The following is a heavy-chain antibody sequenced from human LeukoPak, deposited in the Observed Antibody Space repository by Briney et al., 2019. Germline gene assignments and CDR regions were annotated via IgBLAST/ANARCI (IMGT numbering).Heavy chain of an antibody. J-gene: IGHJ6*02. Sequence: GGSLRLSCAASGFTFSSNAISWVRQAPGKGLEWVSSISGSGGSTYYADSVKGRFTISRDNSKNTLYLQMNSLRAEDTAVYYCAKHMVRGVNSYYYGMDVWGQGTTVTVSS. CDR1: GFTFSSNA. CDR3: AKHMVRGVNSYYYGMDV. CDR2: ISGSGGST. V-gene: IGHV3-23*01. D-gene: IGHD3-10*01.